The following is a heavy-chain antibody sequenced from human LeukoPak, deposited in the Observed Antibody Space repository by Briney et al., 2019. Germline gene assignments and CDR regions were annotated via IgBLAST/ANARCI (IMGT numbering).Heavy chain of an antibody. Sequence: GGSLRLSCAASGFTFSNYAMSWVRQAPGKGLEWVSVIRGTGGSTYYADSVKGRFTISRDNSKNTVYLQMNSLRAEDRAVYYCARAMVRGVIIAYYYYGMDVWGQGTTVTVSS. J-gene: IGHJ6*02. CDR3: ARAMVRGVIIAYYYYGMDV. V-gene: IGHV3-23*01. D-gene: IGHD3-10*01. CDR2: IRGTGGST. CDR1: GFTFSNYA.